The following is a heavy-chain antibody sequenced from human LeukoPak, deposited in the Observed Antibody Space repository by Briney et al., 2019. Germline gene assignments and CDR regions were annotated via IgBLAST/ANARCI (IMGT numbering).Heavy chain of an antibody. CDR2: IYYSGST. V-gene: IGHV4-39*01. CDR3: ARLELPPNYYDSSGYYFDY. CDR1: GGSISSSSYY. J-gene: IGHJ4*02. D-gene: IGHD3-22*01. Sequence: SETLSLTCTVSGGSISSSSYYWGWIRQPPGKGLEWIGSIYYSGSTYYNPSLKSRVTTSVDTSKNQFSLKLSSVTAADTAVYYCARLELPPNYYDSSGYYFDYWGQGTLVTVSS.